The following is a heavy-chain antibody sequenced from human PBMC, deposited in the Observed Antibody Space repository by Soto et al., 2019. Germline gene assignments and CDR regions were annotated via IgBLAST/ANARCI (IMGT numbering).Heavy chain of an antibody. Sequence: RASVKVSCKASGYTFTSYGISWVRQAPGQGLEWMGWISAYNGNTNYAQKLQGRVTMTTDTSTSTAYMELRSLRSDDTAVYYCAREHYDFWSGYSLRDAFDIWGQGTMVTVSS. CDR2: ISAYNGNT. J-gene: IGHJ3*02. CDR3: AREHYDFWSGYSLRDAFDI. D-gene: IGHD3-3*01. V-gene: IGHV1-18*01. CDR1: GYTFTSYG.